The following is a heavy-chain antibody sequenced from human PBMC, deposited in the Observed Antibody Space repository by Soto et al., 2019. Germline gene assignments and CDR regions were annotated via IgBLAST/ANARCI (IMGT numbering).Heavy chain of an antibody. V-gene: IGHV5-51*01. CDR3: ARGVVVPAAYGGYYYYGMAV. CDR2: IYPGDSDT. Sequence: GESLKISCKGSGYSFTSYWIGWVRQMPGKGLEWMGIIYPGDSDTRYSPSFQGQVTISADKSISTAYLQWSSLKASDTAMYYCARGVVVPAAYGGYYYYGMAVWGQGTTVTVSS. J-gene: IGHJ6*02. CDR1: GYSFTSYW. D-gene: IGHD2-2*01.